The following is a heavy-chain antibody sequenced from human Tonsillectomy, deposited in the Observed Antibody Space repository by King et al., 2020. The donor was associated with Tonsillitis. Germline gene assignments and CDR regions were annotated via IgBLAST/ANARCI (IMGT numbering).Heavy chain of an antibody. V-gene: IGHV1-2*02. J-gene: IGHJ3*02. CDR3: ARDFITANAFDI. D-gene: IGHD3-16*01. CDR2: INPNSGGT. CDR1: GYTFTGYY. Sequence: VQLVESGAEVKKPGASVKVSCTASGYTFTGYYMHWVRQAPQGLEWMGWINPNSGGTKYAQKFQGRVTMTRDTSISTAYLELSRLRSDDTAVYYCARDFITANAFDIWGQGTMVTVSS.